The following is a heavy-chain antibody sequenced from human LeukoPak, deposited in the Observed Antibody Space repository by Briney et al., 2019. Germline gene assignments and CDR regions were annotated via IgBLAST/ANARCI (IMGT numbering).Heavy chain of an antibody. CDR3: ARGAYGISDI. CDR2: ISSSGSTI. Sequence: GGSLRLSCAASRFTFSSYEMDWVRQAPGKGREWVSYISSSGSTIYYADSVKGRFTISRDNAKNSLYLQMNRLRVEDTAVYYCARGAYGISDIWGQGTMVTVSS. CDR1: RFTFSSYE. V-gene: IGHV3-48*03. D-gene: IGHD3-9*01. J-gene: IGHJ3*02.